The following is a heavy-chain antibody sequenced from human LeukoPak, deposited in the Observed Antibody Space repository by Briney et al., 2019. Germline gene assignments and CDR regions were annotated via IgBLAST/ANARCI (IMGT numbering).Heavy chain of an antibody. V-gene: IGHV3-23*01. D-gene: IGHD1-1*01. CDR1: GFLFSIYP. CDR3: AKDMDGTTGRLDDAFDI. CDR2: ISGSGDRT. Sequence: GGSLRLSCAASGFLFSIYPMSWVRQAPGKGLEWVSSISGSGDRTYYADSVKGRFTISRDNAKNSLYLQMNSLRAEDTALYYCAKDMDGTTGRLDDAFDIWGQGTMVTVSS. J-gene: IGHJ3*02.